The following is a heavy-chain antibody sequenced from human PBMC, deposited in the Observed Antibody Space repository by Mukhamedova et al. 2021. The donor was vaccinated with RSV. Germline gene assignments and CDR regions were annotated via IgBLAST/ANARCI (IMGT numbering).Heavy chain of an antibody. V-gene: IGHV3-48*02. CDR2: ISSSSSTR. CDR3: ARLRAFDI. J-gene: IGHJ3*02. Sequence: MSWVRQAPGKGLEWVSHISSSSSTRYYADSVKGRFTISRDNAKNSLYLQMNSLRDEDTAVYYCARLRAFDIWGQGTMVTVSS.